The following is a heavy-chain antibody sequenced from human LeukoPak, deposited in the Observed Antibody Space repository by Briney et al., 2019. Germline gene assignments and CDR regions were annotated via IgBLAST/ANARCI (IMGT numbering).Heavy chain of an antibody. CDR1: GFTFSSYW. CDR3: ARGTVGDYNWFDL. J-gene: IGHJ5*02. V-gene: IGHV3-74*01. D-gene: IGHD3-16*01. Sequence: GGSLRLSCAASGFTFSSYWMHWVRQAPGKGLVWVSRINSDGSSTSYADSVKGRFTISRDNVKNTLYLQMNSLRGEDTAVYYCARGTVGDYNWFDLWGQGTLVTVSS. CDR2: INSDGSST.